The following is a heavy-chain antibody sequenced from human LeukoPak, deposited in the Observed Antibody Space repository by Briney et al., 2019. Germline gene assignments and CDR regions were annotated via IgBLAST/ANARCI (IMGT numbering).Heavy chain of an antibody. D-gene: IGHD3-3*01. CDR1: GYTLTELS. J-gene: IGHJ4*02. CDR2: FDPEDGET. Sequence: ASVKVSCKVSGYTLTELSMHWVRQAPGRGLEWMGGFDPEDGETIYAQKFQGRVTMTEDTSTDTAYMELSSLRSEDTAVYYCARTPGSSYDFWSGPPRGYFDYWGQGTLVTVSS. V-gene: IGHV1-24*01. CDR3: ARTPGSSYDFWSGPPRGYFDY.